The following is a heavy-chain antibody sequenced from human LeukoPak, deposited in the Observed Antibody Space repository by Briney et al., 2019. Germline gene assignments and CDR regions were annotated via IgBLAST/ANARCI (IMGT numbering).Heavy chain of an antibody. J-gene: IGHJ4*02. D-gene: IGHD6-6*01. CDR1: GFTFSSYC. CDR3: ASSIAARPGYFDY. Sequence: PGGSLRLSCAASGFTFSSYCMSWVRQAPGKGLEWVANIKQDGGEKYYVDSVKGRFTISRDNAKNSLYLQMNSLRAEDTAVYYCASSIAARPGYFDYWGQGRLVTVSS. CDR2: IKQDGGEK. V-gene: IGHV3-7*01.